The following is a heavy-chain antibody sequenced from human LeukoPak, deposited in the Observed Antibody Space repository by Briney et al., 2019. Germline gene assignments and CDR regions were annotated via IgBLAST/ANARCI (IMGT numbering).Heavy chain of an antibody. Sequence: SETLSLTCTVSGGSISSYYWSWIRQPPGKGLEWIGYIYYSGSTNYNPSLKSRVTISVDTSKNPFSLKLSSVTAADTAVYYCARGGSMIVVATAFQHWGQGTLVTVSS. CDR1: GGSISSYY. D-gene: IGHD3-22*01. V-gene: IGHV4-59*01. CDR2: IYYSGST. CDR3: ARGGSMIVVATAFQH. J-gene: IGHJ1*01.